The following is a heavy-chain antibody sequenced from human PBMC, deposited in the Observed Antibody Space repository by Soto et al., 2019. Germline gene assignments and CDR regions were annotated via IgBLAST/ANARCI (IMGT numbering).Heavy chain of an antibody. CDR2: LSTSGRT. D-gene: IGHD3-16*01. V-gene: IGHV4-4*07. CDR3: ARGLGRYFDL. Sequence: SETLSLTCTVSGDSFGNFYWSWIRQPAGKGLESIGRLSTSGRTNYSPSLQSRVTMSLDTSKNRFSLRLTSVSAADTAVYFCARGLGRYFDLWGRGTLVTVSS. CDR1: GDSFGNFY. J-gene: IGHJ2*01.